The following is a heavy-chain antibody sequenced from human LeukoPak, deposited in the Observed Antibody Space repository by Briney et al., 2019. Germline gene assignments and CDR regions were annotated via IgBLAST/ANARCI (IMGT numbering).Heavy chain of an antibody. Sequence: ASVKVSCKASGYTFTSYYMHWVRQAPGQGLEWMGGTNPSGGSTSYAQKFQGRLTMTRDTSTSTVYMELSSLRSEDTAVYYCARDRGEGYYFDYWGQGTLVTVSS. V-gene: IGHV1-46*01. CDR2: TNPSGGST. CDR1: GYTFTSYY. J-gene: IGHJ4*02. CDR3: ARDRGEGYYFDY. D-gene: IGHD3-10*01.